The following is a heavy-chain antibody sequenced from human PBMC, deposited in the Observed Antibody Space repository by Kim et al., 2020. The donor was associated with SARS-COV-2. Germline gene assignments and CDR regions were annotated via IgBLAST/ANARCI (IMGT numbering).Heavy chain of an antibody. CDR2: ISGSGGST. Sequence: GGSLRLSCAASGFTFSSYAMSWVRQAPGKGLEWVSAISGSGGSTYYADSVKGRFTISRDNSKNTLYLQMNSLRAEDTDVYYCASALVHYYFDYWGQGTLVTVSS. CDR3: ASALVHYYFDY. CDR1: GFTFSSYA. V-gene: IGHV3-23*01. D-gene: IGHD3-16*02. J-gene: IGHJ4*02.